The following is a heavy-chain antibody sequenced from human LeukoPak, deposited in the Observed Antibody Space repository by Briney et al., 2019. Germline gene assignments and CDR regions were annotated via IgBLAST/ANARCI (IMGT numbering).Heavy chain of an antibody. CDR3: ASSPGSSTSWYHFDN. CDR2: FFSTGRT. D-gene: IGHD6-13*01. V-gene: IGHV4-39*01. CDR1: GGSLSSSNHH. J-gene: IGHJ4*02. Sequence: SETLSLTCNVSGGSLSSSNHHWAWIRQSPGMGLEWVGTFFSTGRTSQNPDPSLKGRVTLSVDTSRNQFSLQLRSLTAAETAIFYCASSPGSSTSWYHFDNWGQGTLVTVSS.